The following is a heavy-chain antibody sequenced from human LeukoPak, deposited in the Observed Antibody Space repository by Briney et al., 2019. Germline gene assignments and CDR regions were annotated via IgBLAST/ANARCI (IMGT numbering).Heavy chain of an antibody. J-gene: IGHJ4*02. CDR3: TSGYFYYFDY. D-gene: IGHD3-22*01. Sequence: GRSLRLSCAASGFTVSSNYMSWVRQAPGKGLEWVSVIYSGGSTYYADSVKGRFTISRDNSKNTLYLQMNSLRAEDTAVYYCTSGYFYYFDYWGQGTLVTVSS. CDR1: GFTVSSNY. CDR2: IYSGGST. V-gene: IGHV3-66*01.